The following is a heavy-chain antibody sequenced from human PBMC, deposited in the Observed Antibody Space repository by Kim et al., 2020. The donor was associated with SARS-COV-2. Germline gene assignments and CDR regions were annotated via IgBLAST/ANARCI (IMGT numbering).Heavy chain of an antibody. Sequence: GGSLRLSCAASGFTVSSNYMSWVRQAPGKGLEWVSVIYSGGSTYYADSVKGRFTISRHNSKNTLYLQMNSLRAEDTAVYYCARDENYYDSSGKAPPHYWGQGTLVTVSS. J-gene: IGHJ4*02. CDR2: IYSGGST. CDR1: GFTVSSNY. D-gene: IGHD3-22*01. V-gene: IGHV3-53*04. CDR3: ARDENYYDSSGKAPPHY.